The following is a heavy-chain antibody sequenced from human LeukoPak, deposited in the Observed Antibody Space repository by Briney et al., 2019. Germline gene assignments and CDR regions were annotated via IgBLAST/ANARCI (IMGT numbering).Heavy chain of an antibody. D-gene: IGHD3-10*01. CDR1: GGSINGYY. CDR2: IYYSGST. CDR3: ARATLLGTQDY. Sequence: SETLSLTCTVSGGSINGYYWTWIRQPPGKGLEWIGYIYYSGSTKYNPSLTSRVTISVDTSKNQFSLRLSSVTAADTAVYFCARATLLGTQDYWGQGTLVTVSS. J-gene: IGHJ4*02. V-gene: IGHV4-59*01.